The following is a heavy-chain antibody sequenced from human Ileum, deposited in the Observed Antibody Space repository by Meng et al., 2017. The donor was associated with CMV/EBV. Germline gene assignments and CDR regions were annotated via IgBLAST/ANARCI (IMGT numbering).Heavy chain of an antibody. D-gene: IGHD3-10*01. V-gene: IGHV3-7*01. CDR1: GFSFSSYW. CDR3: TRVPGSNWFGP. CDR2: IKEIGSEK. Sequence: GGSLRLSCAASGFSFSSYWMSWVRQAPGKGLEWVANIKEIGSEKYYVDSVKGRFTISRDNAKNSLYLQMNSLRAEDTAVYYCTRVPGSNWFGPWGQGTLVTVSS. J-gene: IGHJ5*02.